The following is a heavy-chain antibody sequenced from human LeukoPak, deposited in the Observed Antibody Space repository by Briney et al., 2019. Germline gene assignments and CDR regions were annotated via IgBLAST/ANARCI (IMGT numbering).Heavy chain of an antibody. J-gene: IGHJ4*02. V-gene: IGHV4-34*01. D-gene: IGHD6-19*01. Sequence: PSETLSLTCAVYGGSFSGYYWSWIRQPPGKGLEWIGSIYYSGSTYYNPSLKSRVTISVDTSKNQFSLKLSSVTAADTAVYYCARHGAYSSGWGQFDYWGQGTLVTVSS. CDR1: GGSFSGYY. CDR2: IYYSGST. CDR3: ARHGAYSSGWGQFDY.